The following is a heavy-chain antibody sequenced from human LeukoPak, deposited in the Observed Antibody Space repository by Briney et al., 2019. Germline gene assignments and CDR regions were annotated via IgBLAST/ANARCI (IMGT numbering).Heavy chain of an antibody. D-gene: IGHD6-19*01. J-gene: IGHJ4*02. Sequence: GRSLRLSCAASGFTFSSYAMHWVRQAPVKGLDWVAVISHDGRERFYADSVKGRFTISRDNSKNTLYLQMNSLRPEDTAVYYCARAVPGTENFDNWGQGTLVPVSS. CDR3: ARAVPGTENFDN. CDR2: ISHDGRER. V-gene: IGHV3-30*04. CDR1: GFTFSSYA.